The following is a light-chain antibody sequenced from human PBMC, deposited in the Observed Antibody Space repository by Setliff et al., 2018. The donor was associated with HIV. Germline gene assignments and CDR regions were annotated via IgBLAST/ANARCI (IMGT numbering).Light chain of an antibody. V-gene: IGLV2-11*01. Sequence: QSALTQPRSVSASPGQSVTISCTGSSTDVGGYDYVSWYQQHPGKAPKLLIYDVIKRPSGVPDRFSGSRSGNTASLTISGLQAEDDADYYCCSYAGSYSFAVFCGGTK. J-gene: IGLJ3*02. CDR2: DVI. CDR1: STDVGGYDY. CDR3: CSYAGSYSFAV.